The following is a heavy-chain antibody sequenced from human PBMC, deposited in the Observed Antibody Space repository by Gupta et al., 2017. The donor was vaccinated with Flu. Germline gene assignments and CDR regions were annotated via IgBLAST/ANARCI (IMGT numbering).Heavy chain of an antibody. J-gene: IGHJ5*02. D-gene: IGHD5-24*01. Sequence: EVQLVESGGGLVKPGGALRLSCAVSGFKFRRYWMEWVRQAPGSGLEWVANIGTDGGVKNYAASVKGRFTISRDNAEDSLYLQMNSLRADDTALYYCARNRGWQQFDHWGQGALVTVSS. CDR3: ARNRGWQQFDH. CDR1: GFKFRRYW. V-gene: IGHV3-7*01. CDR2: IGTDGGVK.